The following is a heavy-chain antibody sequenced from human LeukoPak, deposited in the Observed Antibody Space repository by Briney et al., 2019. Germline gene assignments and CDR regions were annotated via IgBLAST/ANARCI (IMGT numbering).Heavy chain of an antibody. J-gene: IGHJ1*01. CDR2: ISGSGGST. CDR3: AKDPPYYGSGSYYIREYFQH. V-gene: IGHV3-23*01. CDR1: GFTFSSYA. Sequence: GGSLRLSCAASGFTFSSYAMSWVRQAPGKGLEWVSAISGSGGSTYYADSVKGRFTISRDNSKNTLYLQMNSLRAEDTAVYYCAKDPPYYGSGSYYIREYFQHWGQGTLVTVSS. D-gene: IGHD3-10*01.